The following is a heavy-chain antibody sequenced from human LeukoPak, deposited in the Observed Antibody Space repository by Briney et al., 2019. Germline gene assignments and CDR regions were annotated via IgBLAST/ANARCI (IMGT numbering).Heavy chain of an antibody. Sequence: GGSLRLSCAASGFTFSSYAMSWVRQALGKGLEWVSGISGNGASTYYADSVKGRFTISRDNSKNTLYLQMNSLRAEDTAVYYCAKRLGVVVPGAYYFDYWGQGTLVTVSS. D-gene: IGHD3-22*01. J-gene: IGHJ4*02. CDR1: GFTFSSYA. CDR2: ISGNGAST. V-gene: IGHV3-23*01. CDR3: AKRLGVVVPGAYYFDY.